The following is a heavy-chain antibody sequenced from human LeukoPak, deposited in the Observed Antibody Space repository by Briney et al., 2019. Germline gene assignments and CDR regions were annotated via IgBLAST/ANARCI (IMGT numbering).Heavy chain of an antibody. CDR3: AREAPISDSGNYYKYLGY. J-gene: IGHJ4*02. CDR1: GGSISSSSHY. Sequence: SETLSLTCTVSGGSISSSSHYWGWIRQPPGKGLEWIGSMYYRGSTHHKPSLKSRFPISVETSQNQISLKLRSVPAADTAVYYCAREAPISDSGNYYKYLGYWGQGTLVTVSS. D-gene: IGHD3-10*01. CDR2: MYYRGST. V-gene: IGHV4-39*07.